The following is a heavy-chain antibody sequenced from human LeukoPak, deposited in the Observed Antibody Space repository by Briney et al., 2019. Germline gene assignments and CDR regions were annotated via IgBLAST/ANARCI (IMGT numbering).Heavy chain of an antibody. CDR3: ARGASRYGSGSYYGY. V-gene: IGHV1-69*05. D-gene: IGHD3-10*01. J-gene: IGHJ4*02. CDR2: IIPIFGTA. CDR1: GGTFSSYA. Sequence: ASVKVSCKASGGTFSSYAISWVRQAPGQGLEWMGGIIPIFGTANYAQKFQGRVTMTTDTSTSTAYMELRSLRSDDTAVYYCARGASRYGSGSYYGYWGQGTLVTVSS.